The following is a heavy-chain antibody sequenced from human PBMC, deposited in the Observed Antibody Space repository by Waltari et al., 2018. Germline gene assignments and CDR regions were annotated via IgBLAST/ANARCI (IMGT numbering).Heavy chain of an antibody. J-gene: IGHJ4*02. D-gene: IGHD3-3*01. CDR2: INAGNGNT. CDR1: GYTFTSYA. Sequence: QVQLVQSGAEVKKPGASVKVSCKASGYTFTSYAMHWVRQAPGQRLEWMGWINAGNGNTKYSQKFQGRVTITRDTSASTAYMELSSLRSEDTAVYYCASAYYYDFWSGYQPVSIDYWGQGTLVTVSS. CDR3: ASAYYYDFWSGYQPVSIDY. V-gene: IGHV1-3*01.